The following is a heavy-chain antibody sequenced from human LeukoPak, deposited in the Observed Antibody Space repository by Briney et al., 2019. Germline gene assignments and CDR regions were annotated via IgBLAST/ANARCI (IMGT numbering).Heavy chain of an antibody. CDR1: AGSISSDY. D-gene: IGHD1-14*01. J-gene: IGHJ5*02. CDR3: ARLADLTTNGITSHSLDP. CDR2: INYSGDT. Sequence: SETLSLTCTVSAGSISSDYWTWVRQPPGKGLEWIAYINYSGDTSYNPSLKSRVTISIDTSKNQFSLRLSSVTAADTAVYYCARLADLTTNGITSHSLDPWGQGALVTVSS. V-gene: IGHV4-59*08.